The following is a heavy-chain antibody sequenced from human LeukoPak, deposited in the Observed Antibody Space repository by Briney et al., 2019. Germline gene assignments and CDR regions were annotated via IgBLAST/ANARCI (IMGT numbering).Heavy chain of an antibody. V-gene: IGHV1-8*01. J-gene: IGHJ4*02. D-gene: IGHD3-16*02. Sequence: ASVKVSCKASGYTFTSYDLNWVRQATGQGLEWMGWMNPNSGHTGYAQKFQGRVTMTRNTSISTAYMELSSLRSEDTAVYYCARGPQKAYDIVSGSYRYHFDYWGQGTLVTVSS. CDR1: GYTFTSYD. CDR3: ARGPQKAYDIVSGSYRYHFDY. CDR2: MNPNSGHT.